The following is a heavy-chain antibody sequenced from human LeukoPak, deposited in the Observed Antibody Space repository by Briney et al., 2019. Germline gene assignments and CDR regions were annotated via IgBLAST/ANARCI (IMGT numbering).Heavy chain of an antibody. V-gene: IGHV1-69*04. CDR1: AGTFSSYA. CDR2: IIPILGIA. J-gene: IGHJ4*02. CDR3: ASQLPYSSGWYSPLDY. D-gene: IGHD6-19*01. Sequence: SVTVSCKSSAGTFSSYAISWVRQAPGQGLEWMGRIIPILGIANYAQKFQGRVTITADKSTSTAYMELSSLRSEDTAVYYCASQLPYSSGWYSPLDYWGQGTLVTVSS.